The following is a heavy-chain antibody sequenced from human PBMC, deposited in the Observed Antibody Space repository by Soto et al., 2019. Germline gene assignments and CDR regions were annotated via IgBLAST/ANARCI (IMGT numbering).Heavy chain of an antibody. CDR2: ISSSSSTI. V-gene: IGHV3-48*02. Sequence: PGGSLRLSCAASGFTFSSYSMNWVRQAPGKGLEWVSYISSSSSTIYYADSVKGRFTISRDNAKNSLYLQMNSLRDEDTAVYYCATDPASHVAQIWANYYFDYWGQGTLVTVSS. J-gene: IGHJ4*02. D-gene: IGHD3-16*01. CDR3: ATDPASHVAQIWANYYFDY. CDR1: GFTFSSYS.